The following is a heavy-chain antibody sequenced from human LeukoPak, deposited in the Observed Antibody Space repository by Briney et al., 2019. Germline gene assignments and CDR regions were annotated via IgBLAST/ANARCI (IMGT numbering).Heavy chain of an antibody. V-gene: IGHV3-23*01. D-gene: IGHD3-3*01. Sequence: GGSLGLSCAASGFTFSSYAMHWVRQAPGKGLEWVSAISGSGASTYYANSVKGRFTISRDNSKNTMYLQMNSLRAEDTAVYYCANSPGFLEWLSYYFDYWGQGTLVTVSS. CDR2: ISGSGAST. J-gene: IGHJ4*02. CDR3: ANSPGFLEWLSYYFDY. CDR1: GFTFSSYA.